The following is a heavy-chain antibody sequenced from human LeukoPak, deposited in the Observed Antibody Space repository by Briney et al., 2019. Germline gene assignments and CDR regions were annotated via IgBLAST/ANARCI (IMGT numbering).Heavy chain of an antibody. CDR2: IRYDGSNK. V-gene: IGHV3-30*02. CDR3: ADGRYVSSDQLLQTVTDAFDI. D-gene: IGHD2-2*01. J-gene: IGHJ3*02. CDR1: GFTFSSYG. Sequence: PGGSLRLSCAASGFTFSSYGMHWVRQAPGKGLEWVAFIRYDGSNKYYADSVKGRFTISRDNSKNTLYLQMNSLRAEDTAVYYCADGRYVSSDQLLQTVTDAFDIWGQGTMVTVSS.